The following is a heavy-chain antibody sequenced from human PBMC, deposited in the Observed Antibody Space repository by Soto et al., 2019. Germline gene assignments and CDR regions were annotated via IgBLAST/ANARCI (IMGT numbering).Heavy chain of an antibody. CDR3: SRDPRLVDY. V-gene: IGHV3-11*01. Sequence: QVQLVESGGALVKPGGSQRLSCAASGFIFSDYYMTWIRQAPGKGPEWISYISGGGDVTAYAHSVKGRFTISRDNTKRSLYLQMNSLTVEDMAVYYCSRDPRLVDYWGQGTLVTVAS. D-gene: IGHD1-26*01. CDR2: ISGGGDVT. CDR1: GFIFSDYY. J-gene: IGHJ4*02.